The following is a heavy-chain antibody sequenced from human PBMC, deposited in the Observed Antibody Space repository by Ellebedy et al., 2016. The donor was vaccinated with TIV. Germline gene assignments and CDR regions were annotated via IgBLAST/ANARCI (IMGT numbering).Heavy chain of an antibody. D-gene: IGHD6-13*01. CDR2: ITPDGSFT. Sequence: GESLKISCAVPGFTFSSYWMHWVRQAPGKGLVWVSRITPDGSFTSYADSVKGRFTISIDSSKNTLYLQMNSLRAEDTAVYYCARDPPGIAAAGSGYYWGPGTLVTVSS. V-gene: IGHV3-74*01. CDR1: GFTFSSYW. J-gene: IGHJ4*02. CDR3: ARDPPGIAAAGSGYY.